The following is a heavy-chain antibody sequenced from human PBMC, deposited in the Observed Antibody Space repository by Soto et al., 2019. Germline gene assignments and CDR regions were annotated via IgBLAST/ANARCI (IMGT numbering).Heavy chain of an antibody. Sequence: QVQLVESGGGVVQPGRSLRLSCAASGFTFSRHAMHWVRQAPAKGLEWVAIISYDGSITYHADSVKGRFAISRDNSKNTPYLQMNSLRTDDTAVYFCARHLASTVTTSDWFDPWGQGTLVTVSS. D-gene: IGHD4-4*01. CDR1: GFTFSRHA. CDR3: ARHLASTVTTSDWFDP. CDR2: ISYDGSIT. J-gene: IGHJ5*02. V-gene: IGHV3-30*09.